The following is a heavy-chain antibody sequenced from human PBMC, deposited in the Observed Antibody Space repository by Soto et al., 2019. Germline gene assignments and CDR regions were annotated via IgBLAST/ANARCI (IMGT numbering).Heavy chain of an antibody. D-gene: IGHD6-13*01. CDR3: ARMYSSSCDY. CDR1: GFTFSTYA. Sequence: EVQLLESGGDLVQPGGSLRLSCAASGFTFSTYAMRWVRQAPGKGLEWVSSITGSGDRTYYADSVKGRFTISGDNCQGTLHLQMNSLRAEDTAVYYCARMYSSSCDYWGQGTLVTVSS. CDR2: ITGSGDRT. J-gene: IGHJ4*02. V-gene: IGHV3-23*01.